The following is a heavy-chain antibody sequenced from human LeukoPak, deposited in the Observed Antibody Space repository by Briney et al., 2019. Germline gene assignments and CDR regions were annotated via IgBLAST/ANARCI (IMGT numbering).Heavy chain of an antibody. Sequence: PGGSLRLSCAASGFTFNNYGMYWVRQAPGKGLEWVAVIWYDGSNKYYADSVKGRFTISRDNPKNTLYPQMNSLRAEDPAVYYCATHCSSTSCYMYWGQGTLVTVSS. CDR2: IWYDGSNK. CDR1: GFTFNNYG. CDR3: ATHCSSTSCYMY. D-gene: IGHD2-2*02. V-gene: IGHV3-33*01. J-gene: IGHJ4*02.